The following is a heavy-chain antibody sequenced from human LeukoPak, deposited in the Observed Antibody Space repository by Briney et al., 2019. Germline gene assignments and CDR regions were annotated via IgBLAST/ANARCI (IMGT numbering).Heavy chain of an antibody. CDR2: ISGSGGST. CDR3: AKVYDVWSGYLS. J-gene: IGHJ5*02. V-gene: IGHV3-23*01. CDR1: GFTFSDYG. Sequence: PGGSLRLSCAASGFTFSDYGMSWVRQAPGKGLEWVSAISGSGGSTYSADSVKGRFTISRDNSKNTLYLQMNSLRAEDTAVDYCAKVYDVWSGYLSWGQGTLVTVSS. D-gene: IGHD3-3*01.